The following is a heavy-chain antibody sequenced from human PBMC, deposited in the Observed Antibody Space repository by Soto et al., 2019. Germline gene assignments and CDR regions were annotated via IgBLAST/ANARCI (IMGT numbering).Heavy chain of an antibody. Sequence: QVQLVQSGAEVKKPGASVKVSCKASGYTFTSYGISWVRQAPGQGLEWMGWISAYNGNTNYAQKPQGRVTMTTDTSTSTAYMELGRLRSDDTVVYYCARDKGSSGWYLGDYFDSGGQGTLVSVSS. CDR2: ISAYNGNT. CDR1: GYTFTSYG. D-gene: IGHD6-19*01. CDR3: ARDKGSSGWYLGDYFDS. V-gene: IGHV1-18*01. J-gene: IGHJ4*02.